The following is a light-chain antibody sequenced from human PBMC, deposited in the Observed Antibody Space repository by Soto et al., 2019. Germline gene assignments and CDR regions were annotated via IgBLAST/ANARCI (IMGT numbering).Light chain of an antibody. CDR3: ETWDSNSRV. V-gene: IGLV4-60*03. CDR1: RGHSSHI. CDR2: LEGSGIY. J-gene: IGLJ3*02. Sequence: QSVLTQSSSASASLGSSVKLTCTLSRGHSSHIIAWHQQQPGKAPRYLMTLEGSGIYNKGSGVPDRFSGSSSGADRYLTISNLQSEDEADYYCETWDSNSRVFGGGTKLTVL.